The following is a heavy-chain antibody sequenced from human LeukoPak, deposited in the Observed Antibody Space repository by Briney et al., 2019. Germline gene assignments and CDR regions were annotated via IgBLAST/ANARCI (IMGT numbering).Heavy chain of an antibody. Sequence: GGSLRLSCAASGFPFNNYAMSWVRQTPGKGLEWVSGISSSGGRTYDADSVKGRFTTSRDNSKNALYLQMDTLRAEDTAVYYCAKDLWSTVGPASSWGQGTLVTVSS. CDR2: ISSSGGRT. D-gene: IGHD1-1*01. CDR1: GFPFNNYA. J-gene: IGHJ4*02. CDR3: AKDLWSTVGPASS. V-gene: IGHV3-23*01.